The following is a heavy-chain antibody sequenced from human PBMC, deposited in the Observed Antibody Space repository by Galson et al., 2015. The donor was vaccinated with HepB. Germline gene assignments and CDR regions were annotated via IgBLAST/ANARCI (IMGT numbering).Heavy chain of an antibody. Sequence: SLRLSCAASGFTFSSYSMNWVRQAPGKGLEWVSYISSSSSTIYYADSVKGRFTISRDNAKNSLYLQMNSLRDEDTAVYYCARAGDDFWSGYSLGAFDIWGQGTLVTVSS. CDR2: ISSSSSTI. D-gene: IGHD3-3*01. V-gene: IGHV3-48*02. CDR1: GFTFSSYS. J-gene: IGHJ4*02. CDR3: ARAGDDFWSGYSLGAFDI.